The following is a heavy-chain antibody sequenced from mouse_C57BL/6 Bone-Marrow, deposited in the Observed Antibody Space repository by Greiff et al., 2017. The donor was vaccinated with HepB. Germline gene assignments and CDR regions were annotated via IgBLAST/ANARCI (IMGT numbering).Heavy chain of an antibody. CDR1: GFTFSDYG. Sequence: DVHLVESGGGLVQPGGSLKLSCAASGFTFSDYGMAWVRQAPRKGPEWVAFISNLAYSIYYADTVTGRFTISRENAKNTLYLEMSSLRSEDTAMYYCARLSIYYYGSRYFDVWGTGTTVTVSS. D-gene: IGHD1-1*01. J-gene: IGHJ1*03. CDR2: ISNLAYSI. CDR3: ARLSIYYYGSRYFDV. V-gene: IGHV5-15*01.